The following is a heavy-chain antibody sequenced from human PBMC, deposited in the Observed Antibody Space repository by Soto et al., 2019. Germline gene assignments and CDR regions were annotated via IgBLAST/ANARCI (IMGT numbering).Heavy chain of an antibody. Sequence: PGGSLRLSCAASGFTFSSYGMHWVRQAPGKGLEWVAVIWYDGSNKYYADSVKGRFTISRDNSKNTLYLQMNSLRAEDTAVYYCARVIVNYYGSGSYISKDAFDIWGQGTMVTVSS. CDR2: IWYDGSNK. CDR1: GFTFSSYG. CDR3: ARVIVNYYGSGSYISKDAFDI. V-gene: IGHV3-33*01. J-gene: IGHJ3*02. D-gene: IGHD3-10*01.